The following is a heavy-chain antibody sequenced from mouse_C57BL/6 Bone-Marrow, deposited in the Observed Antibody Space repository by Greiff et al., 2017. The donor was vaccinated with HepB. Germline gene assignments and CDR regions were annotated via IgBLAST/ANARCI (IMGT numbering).Heavy chain of an antibody. V-gene: IGHV5-4*01. CDR1: GFTFSSYA. CDR3: ARKRGYPYYFDY. D-gene: IGHD2-2*01. Sequence: DVHLVESGGGLVKPGGSLKLSCAASGFTFSSYAMSWVRQTPEKRLEWVATISDGGSYTYYPDNVKGRFTISRDNAKNNLYLQMSHLKSEDTAMYYCARKRGYPYYFDYWGQGTTLTVSS. CDR2: ISDGGSYT. J-gene: IGHJ2*01.